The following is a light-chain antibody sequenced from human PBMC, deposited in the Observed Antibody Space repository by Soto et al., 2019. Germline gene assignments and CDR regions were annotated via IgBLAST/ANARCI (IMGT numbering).Light chain of an antibody. CDR1: QSSMRF. V-gene: IGKV1-39*01. CDR2: AAS. J-gene: IGKJ1*01. Sequence: DIQMTQSPSSLSAAVGDRVTITCRASQSSMRFLNWYQHIPGKAPKLLMYAASSLQSGVPSRFSGSGSETDFTLIISSFQPEDFGTYYCQQTYRTPHTFGQGTKVEIK. CDR3: QQTYRTPHT.